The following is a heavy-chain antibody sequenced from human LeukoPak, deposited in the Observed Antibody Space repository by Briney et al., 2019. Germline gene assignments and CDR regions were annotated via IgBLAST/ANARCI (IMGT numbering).Heavy chain of an antibody. V-gene: IGHV3-23*01. CDR3: AKDLGAYYYGSGSPLSWFDP. J-gene: IGHJ5*02. Sequence: GGSLRLSCAASGFTFSSYGMSWVRQAPGKGLEWVSYISSSDSTIYYADSVKGRFTISRDSSKNTLYLQMNSLRAEDTAVYYCAKDLGAYYYGSGSPLSWFDPWGQGTLVTVSS. CDR2: ISSSDSTI. CDR1: GFTFSSYG. D-gene: IGHD3-10*01.